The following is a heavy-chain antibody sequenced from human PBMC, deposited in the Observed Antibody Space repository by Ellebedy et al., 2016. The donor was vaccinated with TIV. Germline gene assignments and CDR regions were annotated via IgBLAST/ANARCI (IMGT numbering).Heavy chain of an antibody. V-gene: IGHV1-8*01. CDR2: LNPNSGNT. CDR3: ARAEDTAMVFDY. J-gene: IGHJ4*02. Sequence: ASVKVSCKASGYTFTSYDINWVRQATGQGLEWMGWLNPNSGNTGYAQKFQGRVTMTRNTSISTAYMELSSLRSEDTAVYYCARAEDTAMVFDYWGQGTLVTVSS. CDR1: GYTFTSYD. D-gene: IGHD5-18*01.